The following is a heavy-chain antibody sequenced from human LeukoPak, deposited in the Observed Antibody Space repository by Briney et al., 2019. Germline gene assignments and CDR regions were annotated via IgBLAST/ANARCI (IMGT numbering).Heavy chain of an antibody. V-gene: IGHV3-33*08. Sequence: GGSLRLSCVASGFTFSSYGMHWVRQAPGKGLEWVAVIWYGGSNKYYADSVKGRFTISRDNSKNTLYLQMNSLRAEDTAVYYCARDRELLYSGMDVWGQGTTVTVSS. D-gene: IGHD3-10*01. CDR3: ARDRELLYSGMDV. J-gene: IGHJ6*02. CDR1: GFTFSSYG. CDR2: IWYGGSNK.